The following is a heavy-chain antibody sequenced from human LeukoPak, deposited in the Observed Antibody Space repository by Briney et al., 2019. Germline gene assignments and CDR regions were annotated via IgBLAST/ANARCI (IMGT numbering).Heavy chain of an antibody. D-gene: IGHD2-21*02. CDR3: ASLVTGILGIDY. J-gene: IGHJ4*02. V-gene: IGHV3-48*03. Sequence: GGSLRLSCAASGFPFSSYEMNWVRQAPGKGLEWVSFILSSGTTTYYADSVKGRFTISRDNAKNSLYLQMNSLRAEDTAVYYCASLVTGILGIDYWGQGTLVTVSS. CDR1: GFPFSSYE. CDR2: ILSSGTTT.